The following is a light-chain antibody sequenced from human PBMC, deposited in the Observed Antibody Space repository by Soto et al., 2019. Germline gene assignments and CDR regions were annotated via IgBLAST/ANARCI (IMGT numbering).Light chain of an antibody. CDR1: SSDVGTSNY. J-gene: IGLJ1*01. V-gene: IGLV2-14*01. Sequence: QSVLTQPASVSGSPGQSITISCTGSSSDVGTSNYVSWYQQHPGKAPKLMIYEVSNRPSGVSIRFSGSKSGNTASLTISRLQAADEADYYCSSYTTSSTYVFGPGTKLTVL. CDR2: EVS. CDR3: SSYTTSSTYV.